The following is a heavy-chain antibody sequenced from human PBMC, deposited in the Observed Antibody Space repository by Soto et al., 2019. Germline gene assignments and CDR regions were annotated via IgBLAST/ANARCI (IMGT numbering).Heavy chain of an antibody. J-gene: IGHJ3*02. D-gene: IGHD1-26*01. CDR1: GGTFSSYA. Sequence: SVKVSCKASGGTFSSYAISWVRQAPGQGLEWMGGIIPIFGTANYAQKFQGRVTITADESTSTAYMELSSLRSEDTAVYYCARDRAPRIVGANSGDAFDIWGQGTMVTVSS. CDR3: ARDRAPRIVGANSGDAFDI. V-gene: IGHV1-69*13. CDR2: IIPIFGTA.